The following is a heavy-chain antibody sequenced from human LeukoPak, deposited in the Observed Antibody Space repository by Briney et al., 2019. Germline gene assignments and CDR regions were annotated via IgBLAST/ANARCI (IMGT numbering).Heavy chain of an antibody. D-gene: IGHD2-21*02. CDR2: VIPIFGTA. CDR1: GGTFSSYA. Sequence: ASVNVSCKASGGTFSSYAISWVRQAPGQGLEWMGRVIPIFGTANYEQKFQGRVTITTDESTSTAYMELSSLRSEDTAVYYCASMVTAIPGDAFDSWGQGTMVTVSS. CDR3: ASMVTAIPGDAFDS. V-gene: IGHV1-69*05. J-gene: IGHJ3*02.